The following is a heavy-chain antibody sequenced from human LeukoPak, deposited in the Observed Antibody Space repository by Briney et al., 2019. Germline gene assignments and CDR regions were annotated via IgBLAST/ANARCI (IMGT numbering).Heavy chain of an antibody. CDR1: GGSIRSGSFY. J-gene: IGHJ4*02. Sequence: SETLSLTCTVSGGSIRSGSFYWGWIRQPPGEGLEWIGSIYYSGSTHYNPAHKSRVTISVDTSKIQFSLKLSSVTAADTAIYYSARAPYEVGTAMGPFDFWGQGTLVTVSS. V-gene: IGHV4-39*07. D-gene: IGHD2-21*02. CDR3: ARAPYEVGTAMGPFDF. CDR2: IYYSGST.